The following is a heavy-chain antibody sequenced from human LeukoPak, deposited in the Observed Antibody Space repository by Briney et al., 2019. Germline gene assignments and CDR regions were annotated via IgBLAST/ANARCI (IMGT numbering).Heavy chain of an antibody. CDR1: GGSFSGYY. V-gene: IGHV4-34*01. J-gene: IGHJ4*02. D-gene: IGHD3-3*01. CDR2: INPSRNT. CDR3: ARRYDFWSGYPPPLDY. Sequence: SETLSLTCAVFGGSFSGYYWNWLRQPPGKGVEWIGQINPSRNTNYNPSLKSRVTISVDTSKKQFSLKLSSVTAADTAVYYCARRYDFWSGYPPPLDYWGQGTLVTVSS.